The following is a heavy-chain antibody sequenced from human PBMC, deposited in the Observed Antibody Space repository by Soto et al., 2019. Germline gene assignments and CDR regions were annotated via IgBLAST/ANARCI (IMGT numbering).Heavy chain of an antibody. CDR1: GFTFSTYW. CDR2: ISESGGST. V-gene: IGHV3-23*01. J-gene: IGHJ4*02. D-gene: IGHD6-13*01. CDR3: AKRSPYSSGWYSPIFDY. Sequence: GGSLRLSCAASGFTFSTYWMSWVRQAPGKGLEWVSVISESGGSTHYADSVRGRFTVSRDNSKNSLSLRMNSLRDEDTAVYFCAKRSPYSSGWYSPIFDYWGQGALVTVSS.